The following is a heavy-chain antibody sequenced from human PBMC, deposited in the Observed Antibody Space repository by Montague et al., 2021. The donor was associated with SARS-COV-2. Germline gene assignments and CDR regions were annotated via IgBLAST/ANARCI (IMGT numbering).Heavy chain of an antibody. CDR1: GGSISNSHYY. CDR3: ARQPPYQTGALDI. D-gene: IGHD2-2*01. J-gene: IGHJ3*02. Sequence: SETLSLTFTVSGGSISNSHYYCAWIRQPPGKGLEWIGSIYFSGHSYYNPSLKNRASISLDTSKNQYYLKLNSVAAADTAVYYCARQPPYQTGALDIWGQGTMGRVSS. V-gene: IGHV4-39*01. CDR2: IYFSGHS.